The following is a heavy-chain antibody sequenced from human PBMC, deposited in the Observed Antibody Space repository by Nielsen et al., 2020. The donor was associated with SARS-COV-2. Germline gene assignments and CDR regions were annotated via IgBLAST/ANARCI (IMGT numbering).Heavy chain of an antibody. CDR1: GFTFSDST. V-gene: IGHV3-73*01. CDR2: IRSKANTYAT. D-gene: IGHD5-12*01. Sequence: GGSLRLSCAASGFTFSDSTMHWVRQASGKGLEWIGRIRSKANTYATGYAASVKGRFTISKDDSKNTAYLQMNSLKTEDTAVYYCTRVNPISGSRFDAFDIWGQGTVVTVSS. J-gene: IGHJ3*02. CDR3: TRVNPISGSRFDAFDI.